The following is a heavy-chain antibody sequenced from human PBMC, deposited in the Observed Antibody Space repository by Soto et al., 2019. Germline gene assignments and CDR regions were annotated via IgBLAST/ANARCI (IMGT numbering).Heavy chain of an antibody. Sequence: PSETLSLTXSVSGGSISTVDYFWAWIRQPPGQALEYIGYIYKSTTTYYNPSFESRVAISLDTSKSQFSLTVTSVTAADTAVYFCARGRYCLAGRCFPNWFDSWGQGTLVTVS. V-gene: IGHV4-30-4*01. CDR2: IYKSTTT. D-gene: IGHD2-15*01. J-gene: IGHJ5*01. CDR1: GGSISTVDYF. CDR3: ARGRYCLAGRCFPNWFDS.